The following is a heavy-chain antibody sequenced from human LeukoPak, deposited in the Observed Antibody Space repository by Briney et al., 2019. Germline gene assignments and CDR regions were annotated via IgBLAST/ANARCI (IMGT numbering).Heavy chain of an antibody. CDR1: GGSISSSSYY. J-gene: IGHJ3*02. D-gene: IGHD1-26*01. Sequence: PSETLSLTCTVSGGSISSSSYYWGWIRQPPGKGLEWIGSIYYSGSTYYNPSLKSRVTISVDTSKNQFSLKLSSVTAADTAVYYCAREPKYSGSYMPTDAFDIWGQGTMVTVSS. V-gene: IGHV4-39*07. CDR3: AREPKYSGSYMPTDAFDI. CDR2: IYYSGST.